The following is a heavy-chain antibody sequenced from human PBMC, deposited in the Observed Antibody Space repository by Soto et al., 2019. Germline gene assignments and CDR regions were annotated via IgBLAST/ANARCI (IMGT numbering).Heavy chain of an antibody. CDR3: ARSVGVTTLSYLDY. Sequence: ASVKVSCKAAGGTFSSYCISWVRQAPGQGLEWMGGIIPMFGTATHTQNFQGRLTITADESTSTAYMELSSLRSEDTAVYFCARSVGVTTLSYLDYWGQGTLVTSPQ. CDR2: IIPMFGTA. J-gene: IGHJ4*02. CDR1: GGTFSSYC. D-gene: IGHD1-26*01. V-gene: IGHV1-69*13.